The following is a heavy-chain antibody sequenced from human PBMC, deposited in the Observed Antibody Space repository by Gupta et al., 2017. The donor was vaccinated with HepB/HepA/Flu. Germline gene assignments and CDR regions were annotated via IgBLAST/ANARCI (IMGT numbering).Heavy chain of an antibody. V-gene: IGHV1-8*01. CDR3: ARGPQGYCSGGSCYFPVGYGMDV. J-gene: IGHJ6*02. Sequence: QVQLVQSGAEVKKPGASVKVSCKASGYTFTSYDINWVRQATGQGLEWMGWMNPNSGNTGYAQKFQGRVTMTRNTSISTAYMELSSLRSEDTAVYYCARGPQGYCSGGSCYFPVGYGMDVWGQGTTVTVSS. D-gene: IGHD2-15*01. CDR2: MNPNSGNT. CDR1: GYTFTSYD.